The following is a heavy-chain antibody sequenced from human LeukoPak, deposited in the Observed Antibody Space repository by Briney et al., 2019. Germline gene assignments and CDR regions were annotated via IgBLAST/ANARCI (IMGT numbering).Heavy chain of an antibody. Sequence: GGSLRLSWAASGFTFSSYGMHWVRQAPGKVLEWVAVIWYDGSNKYYADSVEGRFTISRDNSKNTLYLQMNSLRAEDTAVYYCARASPTTVTTNFDYWGQGTLVTVSS. CDR3: ARASPTTVTTNFDY. CDR1: GFTFSSYG. V-gene: IGHV3-33*01. J-gene: IGHJ4*02. CDR2: IWYDGSNK. D-gene: IGHD4-17*01.